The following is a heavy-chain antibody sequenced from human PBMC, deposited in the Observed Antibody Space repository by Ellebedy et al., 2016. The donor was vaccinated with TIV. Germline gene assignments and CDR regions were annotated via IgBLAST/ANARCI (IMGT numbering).Heavy chain of an antibody. Sequence: VSVKVSCXASGHLFTTYGIHWVRQAPGQRLEWMGWINTGNGNTKYSQKLQGRVTITRDTSATTAYMELSGLMSEDTAVYYCATREWQDPMDVWGQGTTVTVSS. V-gene: IGHV1-3*04. J-gene: IGHJ6*02. CDR3: ATREWQDPMDV. CDR1: GHLFTTYG. D-gene: IGHD3-3*01. CDR2: INTGNGNT.